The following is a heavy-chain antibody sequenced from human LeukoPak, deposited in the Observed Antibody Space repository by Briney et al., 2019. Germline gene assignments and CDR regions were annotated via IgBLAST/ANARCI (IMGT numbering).Heavy chain of an antibody. Sequence: GGSLRLSCAASGFTFSSYWMSWVRQAPGKGLEWVANIKQDGNEKYYVDSVKGRFTISRDNAKNSLYLQMNSLRAEDTAVYYCARDRDDYVWGSYRPLGYWGQGTLVTVSS. CDR3: ARDRDDYVWGSYRPLGY. V-gene: IGHV3-7*03. D-gene: IGHD3-16*02. J-gene: IGHJ4*02. CDR1: GFTFSSYW. CDR2: IKQDGNEK.